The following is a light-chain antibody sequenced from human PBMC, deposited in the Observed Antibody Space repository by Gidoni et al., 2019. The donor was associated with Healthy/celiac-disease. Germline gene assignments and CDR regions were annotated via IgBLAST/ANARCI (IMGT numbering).Light chain of an antibody. CDR2: AAS. CDR3: QQCYSPPT. J-gene: IGKJ4*01. CDR1: QSISSC. V-gene: IGKV1-39*01. Sequence: DIQMTPSPSSLSASVGDRVTITCRASQSISSCFNWYQQKPGKAPTLLIYAASSLQSGVPPRVSGSGSGTDFTLTISSLQPEDFATYYCQQCYSPPTFGGGTKVEIK.